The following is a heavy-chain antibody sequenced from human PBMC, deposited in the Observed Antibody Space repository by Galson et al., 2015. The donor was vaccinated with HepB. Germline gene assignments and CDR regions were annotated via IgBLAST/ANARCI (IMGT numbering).Heavy chain of an antibody. D-gene: IGHD3-3*01. Sequence: SCKASGYTFTSYGISWVRQAPGQGLEWMGWISAYNGNTNYAQKLQGRVTMTTDTSTSTAYMELRSLRSDDTAVYYCARDSFWFGVVIIGPRARVGLGYWGQGTLVTVSS. CDR3: ARDSFWFGVVIIGPRARVGLGY. V-gene: IGHV1-18*01. CDR2: ISAYNGNT. CDR1: GYTFTSYG. J-gene: IGHJ4*02.